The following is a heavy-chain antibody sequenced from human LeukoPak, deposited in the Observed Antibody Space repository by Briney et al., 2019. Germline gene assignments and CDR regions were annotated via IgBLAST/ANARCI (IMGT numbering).Heavy chain of an antibody. J-gene: IGHJ4*02. V-gene: IGHV1-2*06. D-gene: IGHD6-6*01. CDR1: GYTFTGYY. CDR2: IDPNSGGT. CDR3: ARHSSSSGREY. Sequence: GASVKVSCKASGYTFTGYYMHWVRQAPGQGLEWMGRIDPNSGGTNYAQKFQGRVTMTRDTSISTAYMELSRLRSDDTAVYYCARHSSSSGREYWGQGTLVTVSS.